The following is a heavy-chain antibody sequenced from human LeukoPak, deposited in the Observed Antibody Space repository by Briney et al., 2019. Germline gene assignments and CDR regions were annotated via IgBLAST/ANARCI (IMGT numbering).Heavy chain of an antibody. CDR2: ISWNSGDI. Sequence: GGSLRLSCAASGFTFDDYAMHWVRQAPGKGLEWVSGISWNSGDIGYADSVKGRFTISRDNAKNSLYLQMNSLRPEDTALYYCARGSSGYHIDYWGQGTLVTVSS. CDR3: ARGSSGYHIDY. CDR1: GFTFDDYA. J-gene: IGHJ4*02. V-gene: IGHV3-9*01. D-gene: IGHD3-22*01.